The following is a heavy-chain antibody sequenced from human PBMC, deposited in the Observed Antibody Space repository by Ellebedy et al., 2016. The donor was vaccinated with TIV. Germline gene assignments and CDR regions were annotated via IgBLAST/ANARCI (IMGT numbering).Heavy chain of an antibody. Sequence: MPSETLSLTCAVYGGSFSGYYWSRVRKPPGKGLEWIGEIYHSGSTNYNPSLKSRVTISVDKSKNQFSLKLSSVTAADTAVYYCARVREFNWFDPWGQGTLVTVSS. CDR3: ARVREFNWFDP. CDR1: GGSFSGYY. CDR2: IYHSGST. V-gene: IGHV4-34*01. J-gene: IGHJ5*02.